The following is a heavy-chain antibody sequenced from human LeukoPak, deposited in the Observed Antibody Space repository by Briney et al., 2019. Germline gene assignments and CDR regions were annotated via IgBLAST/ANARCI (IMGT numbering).Heavy chain of an antibody. CDR2: IYYSGST. D-gene: IGHD4-11*01. V-gene: IGHV4-59*12. CDR3: ARVDVLTTTFDY. Sequence: PSETLSLTCTVSGGSISSYYWSWTRQAPGKGLEWIGYIYYSGSTTYNPSLKSRVTISVDTSKNQSSLKLSSVTAADTAVYYCARVDVLTTTFDYWGQGTLVTVSS. CDR1: GGSISSYY. J-gene: IGHJ4*02.